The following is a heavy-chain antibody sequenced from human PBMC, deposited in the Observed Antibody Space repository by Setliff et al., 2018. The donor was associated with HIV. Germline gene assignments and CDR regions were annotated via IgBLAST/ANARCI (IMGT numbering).Heavy chain of an antibody. CDR1: GYTFTSYG. CDR3: ARFALAGTKWSDP. D-gene: IGHD6-19*01. Sequence: ASVKVSCKASGYTFTSYGISWVRQAPGQGLEWMGWISAYNGNTNYAQQLQGRVTLTTDTSTSTAYMELRSLRSDDTAVYYCARFALAGTKWSDPWGQGTLVTVSS. V-gene: IGHV1-18*01. CDR2: ISAYNGNT. J-gene: IGHJ5*02.